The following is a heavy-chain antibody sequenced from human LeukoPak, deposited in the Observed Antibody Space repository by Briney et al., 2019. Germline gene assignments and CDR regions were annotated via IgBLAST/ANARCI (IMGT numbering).Heavy chain of an antibody. CDR3: ARDAYYDSSGYQWDY. D-gene: IGHD3-22*01. V-gene: IGHV4-39*02. J-gene: IGHJ4*02. Sequence: PSETLSLTCTVSGGSISSSSYYWGWIRQPPGKGLEWIGSIYYSGSTYYNPSLKSRVTISVDTSKNQFSLKLSSVTAADTAVYYCARDAYYDSSGYQWDYWGQGTLVTVSS. CDR2: IYYSGST. CDR1: GGSISSSSYY.